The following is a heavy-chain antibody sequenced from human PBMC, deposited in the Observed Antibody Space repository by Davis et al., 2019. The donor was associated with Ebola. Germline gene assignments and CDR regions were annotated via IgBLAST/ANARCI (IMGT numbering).Heavy chain of an antibody. CDR1: GYTFTDYY. V-gene: IGHV1-46*01. D-gene: IGHD6-13*01. Sequence: ASVKVSCKASGYTFTDYYMNWVRQAPGQGLEWMGIIAPSGDFTRFAPKFQGRITLTTDTSTNTGYMELRSLKSDDTAMYYCAKDSSSWAYYDSAGYPFDHWGQGTLVTVSS. CDR3: AKDSSSWAYYDSAGYPFDH. CDR2: IAPSGDFT. J-gene: IGHJ4*02.